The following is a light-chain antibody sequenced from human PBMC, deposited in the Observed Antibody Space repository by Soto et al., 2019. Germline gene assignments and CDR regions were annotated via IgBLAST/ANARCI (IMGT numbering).Light chain of an antibody. J-gene: IGKJ4*01. V-gene: IGKV4-1*01. CDR2: WAS. CDR3: QQYYSTHPT. Sequence: DIVMTQSPDSLAVSLGERATINCKSSQSVLYSSNNKNILGWYQQKPGQPPKLLIYWASTRESGVPDRFSGSGSGTDFTLTISSLQAEDVAVYYCQQYYSTHPTFGGGTKVEIK. CDR1: QSVLYSSNNKNI.